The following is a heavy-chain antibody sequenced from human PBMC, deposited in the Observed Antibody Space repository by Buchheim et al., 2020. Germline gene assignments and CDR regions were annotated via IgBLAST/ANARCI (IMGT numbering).Heavy chain of an antibody. Sequence: QVQLVESGGGVVQPGRSLRLSCAASGFTFSSYAMHWVRQAPGKGLEWVAVISYDGSNKYYADSVKGRFTIPRDNSKNTLYLQMNSLRAEDTAVYYCARDGSRYSYGNPDYWGQGTL. CDR1: GFTFSSYA. V-gene: IGHV3-30-3*01. CDR2: ISYDGSNK. CDR3: ARDGSRYSYGNPDY. D-gene: IGHD5-18*01. J-gene: IGHJ4*02.